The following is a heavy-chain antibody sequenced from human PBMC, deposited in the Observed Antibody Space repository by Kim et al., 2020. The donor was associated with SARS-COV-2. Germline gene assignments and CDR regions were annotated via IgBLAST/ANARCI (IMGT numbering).Heavy chain of an antibody. CDR3: ARGLNSLVVVPAAPRRDNWFDP. CDR1: GGSFSGYY. Sequence: SETLSLTCAVYGGSFSGYYWSWIRQPPGKGLEWIGEINHSGSTNYNPSLKSRVTISVDTYKNQFSLKLSSVTAADTAVYYCARGLNSLVVVPAAPRRDNWFDPWGQGTLVTVSS. D-gene: IGHD2-2*01. CDR2: INHSGST. V-gene: IGHV4-34*01. J-gene: IGHJ5*02.